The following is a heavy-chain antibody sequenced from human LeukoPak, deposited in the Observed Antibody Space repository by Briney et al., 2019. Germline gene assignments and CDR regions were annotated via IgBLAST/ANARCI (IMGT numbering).Heavy chain of an antibody. D-gene: IGHD6-13*01. CDR2: ISWNSGSI. CDR3: AKDRERFSGPGIAAAGTYFDY. J-gene: IGHJ4*02. V-gene: IGHV3-9*01. CDR1: GFTFDDYA. Sequence: PGRSLRLSCAASGFTFDDYAMHWVRQAPGKGLEWVSGISWNSGSIGYADSVKGRFTISRDNAKNSLYLQMNSLRAEDTALYYCAKDRERFSGPGIAAAGTYFDYWGQGTLVTVSS.